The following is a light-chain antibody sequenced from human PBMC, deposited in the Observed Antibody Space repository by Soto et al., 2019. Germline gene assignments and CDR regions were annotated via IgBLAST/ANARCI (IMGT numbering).Light chain of an antibody. CDR3: QQYNNWPRT. CDR1: QSVSSN. CDR2: GAS. V-gene: IGKV3-15*01. Sequence: EIVMTQSPATLSVSPGERATLSCRASQSVSSNLAWYPTKPGQAPRLLIYGASTRATGIPARFSVSGSGKEGNLTIRSLQSEEWAVDYCQQYNNWPRTGGQGTKVDIK. J-gene: IGKJ1*01.